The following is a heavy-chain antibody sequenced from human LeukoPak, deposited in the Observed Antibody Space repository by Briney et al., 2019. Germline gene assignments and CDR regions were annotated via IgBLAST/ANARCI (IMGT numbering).Heavy chain of an antibody. Sequence: PSETLSLTCTVSGGSISSSYYYWGWIRQPPGKGLEWIGSIYYSGSTYYNPSLKSRVTISVDTSKNQFSLQLNSVTPEDTAVYYCARSGSGGWIDHWGQGTLVTVSS. CDR2: IYYSGST. D-gene: IGHD6-19*01. V-gene: IGHV4-39*01. CDR3: ARSGSGGWIDH. CDR1: GGSISSSYYY. J-gene: IGHJ4*02.